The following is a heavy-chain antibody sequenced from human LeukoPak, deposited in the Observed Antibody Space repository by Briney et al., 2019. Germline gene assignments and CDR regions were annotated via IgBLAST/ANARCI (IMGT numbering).Heavy chain of an antibody. D-gene: IGHD3-10*01. V-gene: IGHV1-18*01. Sequence: EASVKVSCKASGYTFTSYGISWVRQAPGQGLEWMGWISAYNGNTNYAQKLQGRVTMTTDTSTSTAYMELRSLRSDDTAVYYCARGDGPTSNYYGSGSSTLYYYYGMDVCGQGTTVTVSS. J-gene: IGHJ6*02. CDR1: GYTFTSYG. CDR2: ISAYNGNT. CDR3: ARGDGPTSNYYGSGSSTLYYYYGMDV.